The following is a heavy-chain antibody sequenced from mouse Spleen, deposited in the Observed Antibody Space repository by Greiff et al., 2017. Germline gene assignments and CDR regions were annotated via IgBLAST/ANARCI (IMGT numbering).Heavy chain of an antibody. CDR3: ARDASGLFAY. D-gene: IGHD3-1*01. V-gene: IGHV1-69*01. CDR2: IDTSDSYT. J-gene: IGHJ3*01. Sequence: QVQLQQPGAELVMPGASVKMSCKASGYTFTDYWMHWVKQRPGQGLEWIGAIDTSDSYTSYNQKFKGKATLTVDESSSTAYMQLSSLTSEDSAVYYCARDASGLFAYWGQGTLVTVSA. CDR1: GYTFTDYW.